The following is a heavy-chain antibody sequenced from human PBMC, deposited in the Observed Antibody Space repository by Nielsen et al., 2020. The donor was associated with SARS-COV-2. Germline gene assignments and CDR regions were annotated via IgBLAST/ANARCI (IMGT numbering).Heavy chain of an antibody. CDR3: ARSSFGELLSPFDH. D-gene: IGHD3-10*01. J-gene: IGHJ4*02. Sequence: GESLKISCAASGFTFSSLWMSWVRQVPGKGLEWVADIKPDGSEKFYVDSVKGRFTISRDDAKNSLYLQLNNLRAEDTAVYYCARSSFGELLSPFDHWGQGTLATVSS. V-gene: IGHV3-7*03. CDR1: GFTFSSLW. CDR2: IKPDGSEK.